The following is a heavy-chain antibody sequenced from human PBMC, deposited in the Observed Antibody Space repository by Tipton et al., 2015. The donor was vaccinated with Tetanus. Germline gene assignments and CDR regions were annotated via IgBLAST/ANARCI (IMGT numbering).Heavy chain of an antibody. CDR3: AREGDLAAAGMDY. CDR2: IIPILGIA. Sequence: QLVQSGPEVKKPGSSVKVSCKASGGTFSSYAISWVRQAPGQGLEWMGRIIPILGIANYAQKFQGRVTITADKSTSTAYMELSSLRSEDTAVYYCAREGDLAAAGMDYWGQGTLFTVSS. CDR1: GGTFSSYA. J-gene: IGHJ4*02. V-gene: IGHV1-69*09. D-gene: IGHD6-13*01.